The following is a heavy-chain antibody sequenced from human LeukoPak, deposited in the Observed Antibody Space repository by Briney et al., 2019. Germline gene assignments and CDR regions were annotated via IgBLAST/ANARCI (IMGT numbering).Heavy chain of an antibody. Sequence: PGRSLRLSCAASGFTFDDYAMPWVRQAPGKGLEWVSGISWNSGSIGYADSVKGRFTISRDNAKNSLYLQMNSLRAEDTALYYCAKDGAFRGYSGQGYFDYWGQGTLVTVSS. D-gene: IGHD5-12*01. V-gene: IGHV3-9*01. J-gene: IGHJ4*02. CDR1: GFTFDDYA. CDR2: ISWNSGSI. CDR3: AKDGAFRGYSGQGYFDY.